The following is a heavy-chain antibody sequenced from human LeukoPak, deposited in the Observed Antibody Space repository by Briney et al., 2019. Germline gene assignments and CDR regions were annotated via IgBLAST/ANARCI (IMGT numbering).Heavy chain of an antibody. D-gene: IGHD3-10*01. CDR3: AKGTMVRGDRDY. J-gene: IGHJ4*02. Sequence: GGSLRLSCAASGFTFSSYAMSWVRQPPGRGLEWVSAISGNGDTTYYADSVKGRFTISRDNSKNTLYLQMDSLRAEDTAVYYCAKGTMVRGDRDYWGQGTLVTVSS. CDR2: ISGNGDTT. V-gene: IGHV3-23*01. CDR1: GFTFSSYA.